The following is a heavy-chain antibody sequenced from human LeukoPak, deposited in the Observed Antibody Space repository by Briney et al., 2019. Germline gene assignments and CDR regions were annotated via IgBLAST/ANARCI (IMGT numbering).Heavy chain of an antibody. J-gene: IGHJ4*02. CDR3: ARRAGAYSHPYDY. CDR2: MSTSDSPI. CDR1: GFTFSDYY. V-gene: IGHV3-11*01. Sequence: PGGSLRLSCAASGFTFSDYYMSWIRQAPGKGLEWVSYMSTSDSPIYYTDSVKGRFTISRDNSKNTLYLQMNSLRAEDTAVYYCARRAGAYSHPYDYWGQGTLVTVSS. D-gene: IGHD4/OR15-4a*01.